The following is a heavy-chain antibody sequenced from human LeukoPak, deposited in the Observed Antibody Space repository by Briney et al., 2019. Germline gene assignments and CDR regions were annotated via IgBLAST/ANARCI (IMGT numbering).Heavy chain of an antibody. V-gene: IGHV1-46*01. CDR3: ARGGRVTISGALIYHYSYYMDV. Sequence: ASVKVSCKASGYSLSNYYMHWVRQAPGQGLEWMGIVNPSSDSSSYAQKFQGRVIMTSDMSTSTVYLELSRLRSEDTAMYFCARGGRVTISGALIYHYSYYMDVWGKGTTVTVSS. D-gene: IGHD3-3*01. J-gene: IGHJ6*03. CDR2: VNPSSDSS. CDR1: GYSLSNYY.